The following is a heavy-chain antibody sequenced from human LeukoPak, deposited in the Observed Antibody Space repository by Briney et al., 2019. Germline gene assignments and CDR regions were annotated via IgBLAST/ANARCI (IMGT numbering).Heavy chain of an antibody. Sequence: SETLSLACTVSGGSISPYYWSWIRQPPGKGLEWIGYISYSGSTSFNPSLKSRVTISVDTSTNQFSLALSSVTAEDTAVYYCARAGSYRLTTTLWGQGTLVTVSS. V-gene: IGHV4-59*01. CDR1: GGSISPYY. CDR2: ISYSGST. J-gene: IGHJ4*02. CDR3: ARAGSYRLTTTL. D-gene: IGHD4-17*01.